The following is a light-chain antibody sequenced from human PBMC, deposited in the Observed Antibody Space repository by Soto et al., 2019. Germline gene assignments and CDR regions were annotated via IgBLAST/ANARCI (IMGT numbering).Light chain of an antibody. J-gene: IGKJ2*01. V-gene: IGKV1-39*01. CDR1: QNISSY. CDR2: AAS. CDR3: QQSFSTPRT. Sequence: DIQMTQSPSSLSASVGDRVTITCRASQNISSYLSWYQQTPGKAPRLLIYAASSLQSGVPSRFSASGSGTDFTLNISSLQPEDFATYYCQQSFSTPRTFGQGAKLEI.